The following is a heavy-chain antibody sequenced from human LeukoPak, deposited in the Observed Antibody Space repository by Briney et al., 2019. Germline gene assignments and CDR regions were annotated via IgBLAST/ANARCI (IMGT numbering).Heavy chain of an antibody. J-gene: IGHJ5*02. CDR3: ASFVKPSRLDRFDP. V-gene: IGHV4-31*03. Sequence: SQTLSLTCTVSGGSISSGGYYWSWIRQHPGTGLEWIGYIYYSGSTYYNPSLKSRVTISVDTSKNQFSLKLSSVTAADTAVYYCASFVKPSRLDRFDPWGQGTLVTVSS. CDR2: IYYSGST. CDR1: GGSISSGGYY. D-gene: IGHD3-16*02.